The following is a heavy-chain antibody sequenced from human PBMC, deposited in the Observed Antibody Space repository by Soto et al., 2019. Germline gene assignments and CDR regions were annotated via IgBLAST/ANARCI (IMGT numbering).Heavy chain of an antibody. CDR2: ISSSGSPI. D-gene: IGHD2-8*01. V-gene: IGHV3-48*03. CDR3: GVGVSPKYYAVPGKGDFTTPKENPKTPLYLKMTGLQGEDRAFYYWGGYPPPGGYADYFPHDALDI. Sequence: PGGSLRLSCAASGFTFSSYEMNWVRQAPGKGLEWVSYISSSGSPIYYADSVKGRFTISRDNAKNSLYLQMNSLRVEDPAVYYIGVGVSPKYYAVPGKGDFTTPKENPKTPLYLKMTGLQGEDRAFYYWGGYPPPGGYADYFPHDALDIWGQGTMVTVSS. CDR1: GFTFSSYE. J-gene: IGHJ3*02.